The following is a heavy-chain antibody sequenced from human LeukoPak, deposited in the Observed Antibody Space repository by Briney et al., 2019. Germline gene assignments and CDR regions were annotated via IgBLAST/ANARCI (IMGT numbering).Heavy chain of an antibody. D-gene: IGHD4-11*01. CDR2: FDPEDGET. J-gene: IGHJ6*04. Sequence: GASVKVSCKVSGYTLTELSMHWVRQAPGKGLEWMGGFDPEDGETIYAQKFQGRVTMTEDTSTDTAYMELSSLRSEDTAVYYCATDHEGNYALDVWGKGTTVTVSS. V-gene: IGHV1-24*01. CDR3: ATDHEGNYALDV. CDR1: GYTLTELS.